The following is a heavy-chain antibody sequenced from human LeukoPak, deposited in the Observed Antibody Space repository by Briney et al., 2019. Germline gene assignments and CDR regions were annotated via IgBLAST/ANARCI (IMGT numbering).Heavy chain of an antibody. CDR1: GFTFDDYA. D-gene: IGHD3-22*01. CDR3: ARDSNGYYRFDY. V-gene: IGHV3-9*01. J-gene: IGHJ4*02. Sequence: GGSLRLSCAASGFTFDDYAMHWVRQAPGKGLEWVSGISWNSGSIGYADSVKGRFTISRDNAKNSLYLQMNSLRAEDTAVYYCARDSNGYYRFDYWGQGTLVTVSS. CDR2: ISWNSGSI.